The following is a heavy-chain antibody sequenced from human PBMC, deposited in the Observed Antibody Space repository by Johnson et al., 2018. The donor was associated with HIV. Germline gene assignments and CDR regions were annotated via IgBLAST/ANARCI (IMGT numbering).Heavy chain of an antibody. Sequence: EVQLVESGGGLVHPGGSLRLSCAASGFTFSNAWMSWVRQAPGKGLEWVSGINWNGGSTGYADSVKGRFTISRDNSKNTLYLQMNSLRAEDTAVYYCARAVARGQWLANGYIWGQGTMVTVSS. J-gene: IGHJ3*02. V-gene: IGHV3-20*04. CDR2: INWNGGST. D-gene: IGHD6-19*01. CDR3: ARAVARGQWLANGYI. CDR1: GFTFSNAW.